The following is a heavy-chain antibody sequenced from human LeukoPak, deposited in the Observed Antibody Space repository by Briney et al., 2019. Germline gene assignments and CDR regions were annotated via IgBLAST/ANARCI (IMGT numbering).Heavy chain of an antibody. V-gene: IGHV5-51*01. Sequence: GESLQISCKGSGYSFTSYWIGWVRQMPGKGLEWMGIIYPGDSDTRYSPSFQGQVTISADKSISTAYLQWSSLKASDTAMYYCARHQSHRYSGYEALPPADYWGQGTLVTVSS. CDR1: GYSFTSYW. CDR3: ARHQSHRYSGYEALPPADY. CDR2: IYPGDSDT. D-gene: IGHD5-12*01. J-gene: IGHJ4*02.